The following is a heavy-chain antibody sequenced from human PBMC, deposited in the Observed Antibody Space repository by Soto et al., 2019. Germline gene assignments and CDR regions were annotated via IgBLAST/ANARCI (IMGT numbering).Heavy chain of an antibody. CDR2: IVVGSGNT. Sequence: ARNGSYTDSGFNFTSSAVPWVRQARGQRLEWIGWIVVGSGNTNYAQKFQERVTITRDMSTGTAYMELSSLRSEDTAVYYCAIPLVGVITLGAFFYYCLDVWGHVTTVTVSS. CDR3: AIPLVGVITLGAFFYYCLDV. J-gene: IGHJ6*02. V-gene: IGHV1-58*01. CDR1: GFNFTSSA. D-gene: IGHD3-22*01.